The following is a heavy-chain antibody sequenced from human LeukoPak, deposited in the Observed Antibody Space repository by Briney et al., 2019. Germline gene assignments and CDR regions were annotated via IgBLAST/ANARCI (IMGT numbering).Heavy chain of an antibody. CDR1: GYTFTSYG. CDR2: ISAYNGNT. J-gene: IGHJ4*02. Sequence: ASVKVSCKASGYTFTSYGISWVRQAPGQGLEWMGWISAYNGNTNYAQKLQGRVTMTTDTSTSTAYMELRSLRSDDTAVYYCARDQGSYYDFWSGYFSDIDFDYWGQGTLVTVSS. CDR3: ARDQGSYYDFWSGYFSDIDFDY. V-gene: IGHV1-18*01. D-gene: IGHD3-3*01.